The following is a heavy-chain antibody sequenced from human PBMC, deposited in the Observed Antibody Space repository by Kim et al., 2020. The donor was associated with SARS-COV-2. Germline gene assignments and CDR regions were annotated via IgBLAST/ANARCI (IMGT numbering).Heavy chain of an antibody. V-gene: IGHV3-30*18. J-gene: IGHJ6*02. D-gene: IGHD3-10*01. CDR2: ISYDGSNK. CDR1: GFTFSSYG. Sequence: GGSLRLSCAASGFTFSSYGMHWVRQAPGKGLEWVAVISYDGSNKYYADSVKGRFTISRDNSKNTLYLQMNSLRAEDTAVYYCAKESGSGSYYAWNYCYYGMDVWGQGTMVTVSS. CDR3: AKESGSGSYYAWNYCYYGMDV.